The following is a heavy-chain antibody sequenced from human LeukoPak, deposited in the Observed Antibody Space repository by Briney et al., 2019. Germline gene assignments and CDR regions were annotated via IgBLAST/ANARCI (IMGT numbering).Heavy chain of an antibody. CDR2: INTNSCGT. Sequence: ASVPVSCKASGYTFTGYYMHWVRQAPGQGLEWMGWINTNSCGTKYEHKFQGRVTMTRDTSISTAYMELSRLRSDDTAVYYCAREYLDWNDMGGYWGQGTLVTVSS. CDR3: AREYLDWNDMGGY. V-gene: IGHV1-2*02. D-gene: IGHD1-1*01. CDR1: GYTFTGYY. J-gene: IGHJ4*02.